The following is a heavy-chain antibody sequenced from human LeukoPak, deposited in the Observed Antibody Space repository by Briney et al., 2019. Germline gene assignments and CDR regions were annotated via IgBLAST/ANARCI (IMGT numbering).Heavy chain of an antibody. V-gene: IGHV4-59*01. CDR1: GGSISSYY. J-gene: IGHJ4*02. Sequence: ASETLSLTCTVSGGSISSYYWSWIRQPPGKGLEGIGYIYYSGSTNYNPSLKSRVTISVDTSKNQFSLKLSSVTAADTAVYYCARRYCSSTSCYFHFDYWGQGTLVTVSS. CDR2: IYYSGST. D-gene: IGHD2-2*01. CDR3: ARRYCSSTSCYFHFDY.